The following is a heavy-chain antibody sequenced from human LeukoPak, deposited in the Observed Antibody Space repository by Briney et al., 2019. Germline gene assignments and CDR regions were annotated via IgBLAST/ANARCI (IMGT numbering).Heavy chain of an antibody. CDR1: GFTFSSYA. J-gene: IGHJ3*02. D-gene: IGHD2-21*02. CDR3: ARAHIVVVTAIRGLNAFDI. V-gene: IGHV3-30-3*01. Sequence: PGGSLRLSCAASGFTFSSYAMHWVRQAPGKGLEWVAVISYDGSNKYYADSVKGRFTISRDNSKNMLYLQMNSLRAEDTAVYYCARAHIVVVTAIRGLNAFDIWGQGTMVTVSS. CDR2: ISYDGSNK.